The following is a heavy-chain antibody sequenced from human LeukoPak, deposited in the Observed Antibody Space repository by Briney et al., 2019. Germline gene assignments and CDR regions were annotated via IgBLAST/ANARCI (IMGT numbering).Heavy chain of an antibody. V-gene: IGHV4-31*03. Sequence: SSETLSLTCTVSGGSISSGGYYWSWIRQHPGKGLEWIGYIYYSGSTYSNPSLKSRVTISVDTSKNQFSLNLSSVTVADTAVYYCARYCSSTNCYKGGFDPWGQGTLVTVSS. J-gene: IGHJ5*02. CDR1: GGSISSGGYY. CDR2: IYYSGST. CDR3: ARYCSSTNCYKGGFDP. D-gene: IGHD2-2*02.